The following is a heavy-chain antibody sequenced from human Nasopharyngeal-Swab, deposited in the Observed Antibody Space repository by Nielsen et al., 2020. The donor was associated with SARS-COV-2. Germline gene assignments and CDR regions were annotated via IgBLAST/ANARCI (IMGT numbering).Heavy chain of an antibody. J-gene: IGHJ5*02. Sequence: VREMPGKGLEWVGSIDPSDSYTNYKQSFQGHVTISADKSISTASLQGSSLKDSDTAMYYCARSDTSMGVGHWGQGTLVTVSS. CDR3: ARSDTSMGVGH. D-gene: IGHD5-18*01. V-gene: IGHV5-10-1*01. CDR2: IDPSDSYT.